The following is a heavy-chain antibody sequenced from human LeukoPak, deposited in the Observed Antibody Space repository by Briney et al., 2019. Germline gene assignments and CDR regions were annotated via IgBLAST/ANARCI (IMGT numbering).Heavy chain of an antibody. J-gene: IGHJ3*02. V-gene: IGHV4-39*07. CDR1: GGSISSSSYY. CDR3: ARAASIPMNLGAFDI. D-gene: IGHD6-6*01. CDR2: IYYSGST. Sequence: PSETLSLTCTVSGGSISSSSYYWGWIRQPPGKGLEWIGSIYYSGSTYYNPSLKSRVTISVDTSKNQFSLKLSSVTAADTAVYYCARAASIPMNLGAFDIWGQGTMVTVSS.